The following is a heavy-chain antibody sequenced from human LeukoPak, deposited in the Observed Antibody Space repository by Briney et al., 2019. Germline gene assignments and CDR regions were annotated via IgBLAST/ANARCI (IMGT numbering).Heavy chain of an antibody. D-gene: IGHD3-16*02. J-gene: IGHJ6*02. Sequence: SETLSLTCAVSGGSFSDYYWSWIRQPPGKGLEWMGEINHSGSTNYNPSLKSRVTISVDTSKNQFSLKLSSVTAADTAVYYCARDQVVMITFGGVIEQRYYGMDVWGQGTTVTVSS. V-gene: IGHV4-34*01. CDR1: GGSFSDYY. CDR2: INHSGST. CDR3: ARDQVVMITFGGVIEQRYYGMDV.